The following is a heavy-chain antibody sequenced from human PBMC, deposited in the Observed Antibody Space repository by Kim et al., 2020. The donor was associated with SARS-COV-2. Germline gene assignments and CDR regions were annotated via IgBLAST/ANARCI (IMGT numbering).Heavy chain of an antibody. CDR3: ARAEWVVVVPAATLGWTFDI. J-gene: IGHJ3*02. D-gene: IGHD2-2*01. CDR1: GGSISSYY. CDR2: IYYSGST. V-gene: IGHV4-59*01. Sequence: SETLSLTCTVSGGSISSYYWSWIRQPPGKGLEWIGYIYYSGSTNYNPSLKSRVTISVDTSKNQFALKLSSVTAADTAVYYCARAEWVVVVPAATLGWTFDIWGQGTMVTVSS.